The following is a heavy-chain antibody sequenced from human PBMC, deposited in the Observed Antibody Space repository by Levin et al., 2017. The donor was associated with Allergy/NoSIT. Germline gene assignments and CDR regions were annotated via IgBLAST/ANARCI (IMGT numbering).Heavy chain of an antibody. CDR3: AERPINYDFWSGYYAT. J-gene: IGHJ4*02. CDR2: IYYSGST. V-gene: IGHV4-61*01. Sequence: SETLSLTCTVSGGSVSSGSYYWSWIRQPPGKGLEWIGYIYYSGSTNYNPSLKSRVTISVDTSKNQFSLKLSSVTAADTAVYYCAERPINYDFWSGYYATWGQGTLVTVSS. D-gene: IGHD3-3*01. CDR1: GGSVSSGSYY.